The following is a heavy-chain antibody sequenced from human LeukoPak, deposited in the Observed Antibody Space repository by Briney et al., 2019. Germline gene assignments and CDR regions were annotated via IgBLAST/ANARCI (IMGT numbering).Heavy chain of an antibody. CDR1: GGTFSSYA. J-gene: IGHJ4*02. CDR3: AKAHSARSGSYSYYFDY. Sequence: SVTVSCTASGGTFSSYAISWVRQAPGQGLEWMGGIIPIFGTANYAQKFQGRVTITADESTSTAYMELSSLRSEDTAVYYCAKAHSARSGSYSYYFDYWGQGTLVTVSS. D-gene: IGHD3-10*01. V-gene: IGHV1-69*13. CDR2: IIPIFGTA.